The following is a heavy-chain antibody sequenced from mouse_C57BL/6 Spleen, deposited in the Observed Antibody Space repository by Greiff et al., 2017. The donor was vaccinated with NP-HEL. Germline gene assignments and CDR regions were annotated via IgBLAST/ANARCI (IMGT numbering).Heavy chain of an antibody. CDR2: INPNNGGT. CDR1: GYTFTDYN. J-gene: IGHJ4*01. V-gene: IGHV1-18*01. Sequence: VQLKQSGPELVKPGASVKIPCKASGYTFTDYNMDWVKQSHGKSLEWIGDINPNNGGTIYNQKFKGKATLTVDKSSSTAYMELRSLTSEDTAVYYCARSPTGTGAMDYWGQGTSVTVSS. D-gene: IGHD4-1*02. CDR3: ARSPTGTGAMDY.